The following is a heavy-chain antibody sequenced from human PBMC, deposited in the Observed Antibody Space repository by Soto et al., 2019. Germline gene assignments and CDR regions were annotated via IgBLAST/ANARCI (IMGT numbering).Heavy chain of an antibody. J-gene: IGHJ5*01. V-gene: IGHV4-61*01. CDR2: IYYSGST. CDR1: GGSVSSGNHY. Sequence: QVQLQESGPGLVKPSETLSLTCTVSGGSVSSGNHYWSWIRQPPGLGLEWLGYIYYSGSTSYNPSLKGRVTMSADMSNNRSSLKLISMTAADTATYYCATVTVENQHWGFDSWGQGTLVTVSS. D-gene: IGHD7-27*01. CDR3: ATVTVENQHWGFDS.